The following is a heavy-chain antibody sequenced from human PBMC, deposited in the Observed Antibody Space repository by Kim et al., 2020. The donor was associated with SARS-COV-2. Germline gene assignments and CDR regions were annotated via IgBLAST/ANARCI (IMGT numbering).Heavy chain of an antibody. CDR1: GYTFTNYA. CDR3: AIEFSASTFDY. CDR2: INPGNGNT. Sequence: ASVKVSCKASGYTFTNYAMHCVHQAPGQRLEWMGWINPGNGNTKYSQNFQGRVTITRDTSANTAYMELSSLRSEDTAVYYCAIEFSASTFDYWGQGTLVTVSS. V-gene: IGHV1-3*01. J-gene: IGHJ4*02. D-gene: IGHD2-2*01.